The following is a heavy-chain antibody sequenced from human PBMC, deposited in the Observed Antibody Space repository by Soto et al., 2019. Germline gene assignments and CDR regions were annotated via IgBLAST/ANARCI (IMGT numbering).Heavy chain of an antibody. D-gene: IGHD5-12*01. CDR3: AKEDQVDIVATAVY. CDR2: ISGSGGST. J-gene: IGHJ4*02. CDR1: GFTFTTYA. Sequence: VVSLILSCAASGFTFTTYAMSWVRRAPGKGLEWVSAISGSGGSTYYADSVKGRFTISRDNSKNTLYLQMNSLRAEDTAVYYCAKEDQVDIVATAVYWGQGTLVTVSS. V-gene: IGHV3-23*01.